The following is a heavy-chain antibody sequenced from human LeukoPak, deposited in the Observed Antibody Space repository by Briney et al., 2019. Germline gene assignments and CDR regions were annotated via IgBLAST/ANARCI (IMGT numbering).Heavy chain of an antibody. CDR1: GYTFTSYD. Sequence: ASVKVSCKASGYTFTSYDISWVRQAPGQGLEWMGWISAYNGNTNYAQKLQGRVTMTTDTSTSTAYMELRSLRSDDTAVYYCARDRYDILTGYKLFDYWGQGTLVTVSS. CDR2: ISAYNGNT. V-gene: IGHV1-18*01. D-gene: IGHD3-9*01. J-gene: IGHJ4*02. CDR3: ARDRYDILTGYKLFDY.